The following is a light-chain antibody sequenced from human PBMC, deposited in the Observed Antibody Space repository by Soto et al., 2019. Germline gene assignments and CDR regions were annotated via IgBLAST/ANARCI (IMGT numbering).Light chain of an antibody. CDR2: RNN. CDR3: AAWDDSLSGYVV. Sequence: QLVLTQPPSASGTPGQRVTISCSGSSSNIGSNYVYWYQQLPGTDPKLLIYRNNQRPSGVPDRFSGSKSGTSASLAISGLRSEDEADYYCAAWDDSLSGYVVFGGGTKLTVL. CDR1: SSNIGSNY. V-gene: IGLV1-47*01. J-gene: IGLJ2*01.